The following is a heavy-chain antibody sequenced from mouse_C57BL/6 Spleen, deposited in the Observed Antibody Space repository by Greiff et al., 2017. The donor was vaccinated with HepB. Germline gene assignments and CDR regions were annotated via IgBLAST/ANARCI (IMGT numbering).Heavy chain of an antibody. J-gene: IGHJ1*03. CDR1: GYTFTDHT. CDR2: IYPRDGST. V-gene: IGHV1-78*01. CDR3: ARWNDYDDGVGYWYFDG. D-gene: IGHD2-4*01. Sequence: VQLQQSDAELVKPGASVKISCKVSGYTFTDHTIHWMKQRPEQGLEWIGYIYPRDGSTKYNEKFKGKATLTADKSSSTAYMQLNSLTSEDSAVYFWARWNDYDDGVGYWYFDGRGTGTTVTVSS.